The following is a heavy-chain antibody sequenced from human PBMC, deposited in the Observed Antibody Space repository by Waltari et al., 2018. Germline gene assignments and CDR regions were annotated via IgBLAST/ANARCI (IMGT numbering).Heavy chain of an antibody. CDR1: EFSFYFFT. CDR2: LQNGST. D-gene: IGHD3-9*01. J-gene: IGHJ5*02. V-gene: IGHV3-23*01. Sequence: EVHLLESGGDLVQPGGSLSLSCAASEFSFYFFTMTWIRQVPGKGRGCVSRYLQNGSTLYADSVKGRFSISRDNSKNMLYLHMNSLRVDDTAVYYCAKDRGAADWPVFDHWGQGTPVTVSS. CDR3: AKDRGAADWPVFDH.